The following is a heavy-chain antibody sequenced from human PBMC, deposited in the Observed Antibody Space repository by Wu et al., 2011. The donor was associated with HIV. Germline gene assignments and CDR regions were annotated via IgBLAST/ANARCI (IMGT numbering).Heavy chain of an antibody. V-gene: IGHV1-69*14. CDR3: ARGLWHLSYYYYMDV. D-gene: IGHD5-18*01. CDR2: VIPVFGAA. CDR1: GGSFSSYA. Sequence: QVQLVQSGAEVKKPGSSVKVSCKASGGSFSSYAISWVRQAPGQGLEWMGGVIPVFGAARYAQKFQGRVTITADKSTSTAYMELSSLRSEDTAVYYCARGLWHLSYYYYMDVWGKGTTVTVSS. J-gene: IGHJ6*03.